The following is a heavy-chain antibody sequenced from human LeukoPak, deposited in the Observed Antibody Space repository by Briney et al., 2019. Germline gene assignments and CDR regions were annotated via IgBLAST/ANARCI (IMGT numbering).Heavy chain of an antibody. V-gene: IGHV3-74*01. CDR2: IKTDGSIT. D-gene: IGHD4-17*01. CDR3: ARDPRISTVLTPFDY. CDR1: GFSRNSYW. J-gene: IGHJ4*02. Sequence: GGSLRLXCAGSGFSRNSYWMHWVRQAPGKGLESVSGIKTDGSITTYADSVRGRFTISRDNDKNTLYLQMNSLRAEDTAVYYCARDPRISTVLTPFDYWGQGTLVTVSS.